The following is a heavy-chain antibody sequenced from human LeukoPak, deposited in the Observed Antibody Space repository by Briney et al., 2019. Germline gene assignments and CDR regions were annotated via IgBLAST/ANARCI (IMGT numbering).Heavy chain of an antibody. V-gene: IGHV3-23*01. CDR1: GFTFSSYA. D-gene: IGHD2-2*01. CDR2: ISGSGGST. J-gene: IGHJ4*02. Sequence: GGSLRLSCAASGFTFSSYAMSWVRQAPGKGLEWVSAISGSGGSTYYADSVKGRLTISRDNSKNTLYLQMNSLRAEDTAVYYCAKDQTRSTRGGYFDYWGQGTLVTVSS. CDR3: AKDQTRSTRGGYFDY.